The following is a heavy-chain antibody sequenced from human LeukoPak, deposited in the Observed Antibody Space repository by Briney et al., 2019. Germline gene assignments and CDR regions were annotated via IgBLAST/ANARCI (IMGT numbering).Heavy chain of an antibody. CDR1: GFTFSSYG. D-gene: IGHD3-10*01. J-gene: IGHJ4*02. V-gene: IGHV3-48*04. CDR2: ISSSGSTI. Sequence: GGSLRLSCAASGFTFSSYGMNWVRQAPGKGLEWVSYISSSGSTIYYADSVKGRFTISRDNAKNSLYLQMNSLRAEDTAVYYCAKDRQLWFGEFFPLDYWGQGTLVTVSS. CDR3: AKDRQLWFGEFFPLDY.